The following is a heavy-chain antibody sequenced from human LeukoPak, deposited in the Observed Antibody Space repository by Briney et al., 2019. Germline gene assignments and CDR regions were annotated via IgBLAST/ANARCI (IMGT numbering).Heavy chain of an antibody. CDR2: INTQSGGT. V-gene: IGHV1-2*02. Sequence: GASVKVSCKASGYTFTGYYLHWARQAPGQGLEYMGWINTQSGGTNNAEKFQGRVTMTRGTSISTAYMELSSLRSEDTAVYYCARDGETATAIRGNYYYYYMDVWGEGTTVTVSS. CDR1: GYTFTGYY. CDR3: ARDGETATAIRGNYYYYYMDV. J-gene: IGHJ6*03. D-gene: IGHD2-2*02.